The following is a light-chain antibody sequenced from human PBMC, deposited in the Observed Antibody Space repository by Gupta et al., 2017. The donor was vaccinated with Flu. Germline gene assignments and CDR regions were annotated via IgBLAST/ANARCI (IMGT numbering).Light chain of an antibody. CDR3: QQYNNWPPRT. Sequence: ANLSVSPGERATLSCRASQSVSSNLAWYQQKPGQAPRLLIYGASTRATGIPARFRGSGSGTEFTLTISSRQSEDFAVYYCQQYNNWPPRTFGQGTKVDIK. J-gene: IGKJ1*01. V-gene: IGKV3-15*01. CDR2: GAS. CDR1: QSVSSN.